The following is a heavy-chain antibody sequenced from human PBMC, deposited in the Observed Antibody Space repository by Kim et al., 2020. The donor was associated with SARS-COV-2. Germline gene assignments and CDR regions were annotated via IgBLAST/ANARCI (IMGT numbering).Heavy chain of an antibody. Sequence: SGPTLVKPTQTLTLTCTFSGFSLSTSGVGVGWIRQPPGKALEWLALIYWDDDKRYSPSLKSRLTITKDTSKNQVVLTMTNMDPVDTATYYCAHGGIFEELETTDYWGQGTLVTVSS. J-gene: IGHJ4*02. V-gene: IGHV2-5*02. CDR3: AHGGIFEELETTDY. CDR1: GFSLSTSGVG. D-gene: IGHD3-10*01. CDR2: IYWDDDK.